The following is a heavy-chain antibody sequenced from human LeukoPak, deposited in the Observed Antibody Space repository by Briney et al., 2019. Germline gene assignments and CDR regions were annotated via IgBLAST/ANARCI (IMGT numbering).Heavy chain of an antibody. CDR3: AGDHESGAFDI. J-gene: IGHJ3*02. Sequence: SETLSLTCAVSGGSISSGGYSWSWIRQPPGKGLEWIGYIYHSGSTYYNPSLKSRVTISVDRSKNQFSLKLSSVTAADTAVYYCAGDHESGAFDIWGQGTMVTVSS. D-gene: IGHD3-10*01. CDR2: IYHSGST. CDR1: GGSISSGGYS. V-gene: IGHV4-30-2*01.